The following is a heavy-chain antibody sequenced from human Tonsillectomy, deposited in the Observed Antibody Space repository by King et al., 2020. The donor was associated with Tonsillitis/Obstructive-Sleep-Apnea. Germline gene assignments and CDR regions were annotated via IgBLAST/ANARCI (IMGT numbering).Heavy chain of an antibody. V-gene: IGHV3-30*01. CDR2: KSYDGSFK. D-gene: IGHD6-6*01. J-gene: IGHJ4*02. CDR3: ARDGLEFSSSRAPDY. CDR1: GFSFSTYS. Sequence: VQLVESGGGVVQPGGSLRLSCAAPGFSFSTYSFHWVPHAPGKGLEWGGVKSYDGSFKYYAESVKGRFPLSRENSKNTLYLQMNSLRAEDTAVYYCARDGLEFSSSRAPDYWGQGTLVTVSS.